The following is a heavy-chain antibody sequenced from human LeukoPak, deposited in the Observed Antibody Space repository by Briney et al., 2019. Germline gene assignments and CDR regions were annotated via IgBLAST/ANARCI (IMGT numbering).Heavy chain of an antibody. CDR1: GFTFSSYA. CDR2: ISGSGGST. Sequence: PGGSLRLSCAASGFTFSSYAMSWVRQAPGKGLEWVSAISGSGGSTYYADSVKGRFTISRDNSKNTLYLQMNSLRAEDTAVYYCAKPNYDSSGYLPPHFDYWGQGTLVTVSS. CDR3: AKPNYDSSGYLPPHFDY. D-gene: IGHD3-22*01. V-gene: IGHV3-23*01. J-gene: IGHJ4*02.